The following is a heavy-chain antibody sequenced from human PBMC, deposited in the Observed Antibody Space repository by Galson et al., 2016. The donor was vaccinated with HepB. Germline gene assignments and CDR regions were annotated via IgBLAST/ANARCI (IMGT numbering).Heavy chain of an antibody. CDR1: GFTFSNYW. J-gene: IGHJ5*02. CDR3: SPLPGKSGSEDP. Sequence: SLRLSCAASGFTFSNYWMHWVRQAPGKGLVWVSRITPDGTPKYADSVKGRFTTSRDNAKNTVYLQMNSLRAEDTAVYYCSPLPGKSGSEDPWGQGTVVTDSS. D-gene: IGHD3-10*01. V-gene: IGHV3-74*01. CDR2: ITPDGTP.